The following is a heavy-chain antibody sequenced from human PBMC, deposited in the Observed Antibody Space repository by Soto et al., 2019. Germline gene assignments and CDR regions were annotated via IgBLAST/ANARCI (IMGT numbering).Heavy chain of an antibody. CDR2: IVVGSGNT. J-gene: IGHJ5*02. V-gene: IGHV1-58*01. D-gene: IGHD3-22*01. CDR3: AADPGSGYLP. CDR1: GFTFTSSA. Sequence: SVKVSCKASGFTFTSSAVQWVRQARGQRLEWIGWIVVGSGNTNYAQKFQETVTITRDISTSTTYMEPSSLSPWDPAGYYCAADPGSGYLPWGQGTLVTVSS.